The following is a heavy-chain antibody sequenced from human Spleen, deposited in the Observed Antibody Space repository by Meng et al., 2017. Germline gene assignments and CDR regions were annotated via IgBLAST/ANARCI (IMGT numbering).Heavy chain of an antibody. CDR1: GYTFTSYG. CDR2: ISAYNGNT. Sequence: ASVKVSCKASGYTFTSYGISWVRQAPGQGLEWMGWISAYNGNTNYAQKLQGRVTMTTDTSTSTAYMELRSLRSDDTAVYYCARGVVAASRDYYYGMDVWGQGTTVTVSS. CDR3: ARGVVAASRDYYYGMDV. J-gene: IGHJ6*02. V-gene: IGHV1-18*01. D-gene: IGHD2-15*01.